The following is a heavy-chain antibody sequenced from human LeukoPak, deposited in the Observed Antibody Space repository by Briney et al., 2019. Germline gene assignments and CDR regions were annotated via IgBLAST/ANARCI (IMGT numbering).Heavy chain of an antibody. V-gene: IGHV4-59*01. J-gene: IGHJ4*02. CDR2: IYYSGST. CDR3: ARAKRVVTAIGPFDY. CDR1: GGSISSYY. D-gene: IGHD2-21*02. Sequence: NPSETLSLTCTVSGGSISSYYWSWIRQPPGKGLEWIGYIYYSGSTNYNPSLKSRVTISVDTSKNQFSLKLSSVTAADTAVYYCARAKRVVTAIGPFDYWGQGTLVTVSS.